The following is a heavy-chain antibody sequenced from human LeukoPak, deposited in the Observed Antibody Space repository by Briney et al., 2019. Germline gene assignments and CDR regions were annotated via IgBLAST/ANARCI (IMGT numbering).Heavy chain of an antibody. CDR1: GYTFTGYY. V-gene: IGHV1-18*04. J-gene: IGHJ5*02. D-gene: IGHD3-16*01. CDR3: ARISRLGNWFDP. CDR2: INAYNGNP. Sequence: ASVKVSCKASGYTFTGYYIHWVRQAPGQGLEWMGWINAYNGNPNYVQKLQGRVTMTTDTSTGTAYMELRSLRSDDTAFYYCARISRLGNWFDPWGQGSLVTVSS.